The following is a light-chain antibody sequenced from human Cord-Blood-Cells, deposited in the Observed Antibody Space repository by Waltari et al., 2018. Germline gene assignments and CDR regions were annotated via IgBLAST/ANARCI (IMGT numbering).Light chain of an antibody. CDR2: AAS. Sequence: DIQMTQSPSSLSASVGDRVTITCRASQSISSYLNWYQQKPGKAPKLLIYAASSLQIGVPSRFSGSGSGTDFTLTISSLQPEDFATYYCQQSYSTPLMYSFGQGTKLEIK. J-gene: IGKJ2*03. V-gene: IGKV1-39*01. CDR1: QSISSY. CDR3: QQSYSTPLMYS.